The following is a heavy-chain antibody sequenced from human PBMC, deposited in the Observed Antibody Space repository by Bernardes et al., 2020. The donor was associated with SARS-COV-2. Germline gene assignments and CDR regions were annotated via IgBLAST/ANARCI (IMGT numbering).Heavy chain of an antibody. J-gene: IGHJ4*02. CDR2: ISTGGSTK. Sequence: VESLFLSCAASGFTFSSYVMNWVRQAPGTGLEWVSYISTGGSTKYYADSVKGRFTISRDNAKNSLYLQMNSLRAEDTAVYYCAREYTYGFDSWGQGTLVTVSS. V-gene: IGHV3-48*03. D-gene: IGHD5-18*01. CDR3: AREYTYGFDS. CDR1: GFTFSSYV.